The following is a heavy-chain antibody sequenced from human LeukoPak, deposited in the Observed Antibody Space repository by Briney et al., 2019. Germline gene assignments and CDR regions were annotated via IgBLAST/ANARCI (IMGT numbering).Heavy chain of an antibody. CDR2: INPNSGVT. D-gene: IGHD3-10*01. J-gene: IGHJ4*02. CDR3: AAEEVGNYYIPFDY. Sequence: ASVKVSCKASGYTFTGYYMHWVRQGPGRGLEWMGWINPNSGVTKYAQKFQGRVTMTRDTSISTAYMELSSLRSDDTAVYYCAAEEVGNYYIPFDYWGQGTLVTVSS. CDR1: GYTFTGYY. V-gene: IGHV1-2*02.